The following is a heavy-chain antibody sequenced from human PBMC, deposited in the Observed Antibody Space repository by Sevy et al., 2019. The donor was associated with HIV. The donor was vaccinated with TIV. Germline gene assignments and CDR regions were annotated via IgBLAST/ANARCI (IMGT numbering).Heavy chain of an antibody. CDR2: FDPEDGET. J-gene: IGHJ4*02. V-gene: IGHV1-24*01. D-gene: IGHD3-22*01. Sequence: PSVKVSCKVSGYTLTELSMHWVRQAPGKGLEWMGSFDPEDGETIYAQKFQGRVTMTEDTSADTAYMELSSLRSEDTAVYFCATTKDYYDSSGCPFDYWGQGTLVTVSS. CDR3: ATTKDYYDSSGCPFDY. CDR1: GYTLTELS.